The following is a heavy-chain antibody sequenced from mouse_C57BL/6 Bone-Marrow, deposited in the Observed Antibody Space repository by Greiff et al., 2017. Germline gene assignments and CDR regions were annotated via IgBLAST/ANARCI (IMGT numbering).Heavy chain of an antibody. CDR1: GYTFTSYW. CDR3: ARWITTGGFAY. J-gene: IGHJ3*01. Sequence: QVQLQQPGAELVMPGASVKLSCKASGYTFTSYWIHWVKQRPGQGLEWIGEIDPSDSYTNYNQKFKGKSTLTVDKSSSTAYMQLSSLTSEDSAVYYCARWITTGGFAYWGQGTLVTVSA. CDR2: IDPSDSYT. V-gene: IGHV1-69*01. D-gene: IGHD1-1*01.